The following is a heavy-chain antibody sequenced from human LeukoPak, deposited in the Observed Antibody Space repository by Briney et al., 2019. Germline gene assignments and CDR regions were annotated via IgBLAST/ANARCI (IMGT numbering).Heavy chain of an antibody. CDR1: GYTFTSYY. CDR2: INPSGGST. Sequence: ASVKVSCKASGYTFTSYYMHWVRQAPGQGLEWMGIINPSGGSTSYAQKFQGRVTMTRNTSISTAYMELSSLRSEDTAVYYCARQYDTDLDAGYWGQGTLVTVSS. CDR3: ARQYDTDLDAGY. V-gene: IGHV1-46*01. J-gene: IGHJ4*02. D-gene: IGHD3-22*01.